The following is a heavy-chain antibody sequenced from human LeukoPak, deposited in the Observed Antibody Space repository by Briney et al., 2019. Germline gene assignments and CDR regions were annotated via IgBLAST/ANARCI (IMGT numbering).Heavy chain of an antibody. J-gene: IGHJ6*02. D-gene: IGHD6-6*01. V-gene: IGHV1-69*13. CDR2: VIPIVDTA. CDR1: GGTFSSYA. Sequence: SVKVSCRASGGTFSSYAISWVRQAPGQGLEWMGGVIPIVDTANYAQKFQGRVTITADESTSTAYMELSSLRSEDTAVYYCARVSIAARLNYYYGMDVWGQGTTVTVSS. CDR3: ARVSIAARLNYYYGMDV.